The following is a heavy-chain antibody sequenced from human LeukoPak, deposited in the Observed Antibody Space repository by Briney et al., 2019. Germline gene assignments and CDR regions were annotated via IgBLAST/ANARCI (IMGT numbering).Heavy chain of an antibody. V-gene: IGHV4-59*01. CDR2: IYYSGST. CDR3: ARSRMTTVTTLDY. Sequence: SETLSLTCTVSGGSISGSYWSWIRQSPGKGLEWIGYIYYSGSTNYNPSLKSRVTMSVDTSKNQCSLKLTSVTAADTAVYYCARSRMTTVTTLDYWGQGTLVTVSS. D-gene: IGHD4-11*01. CDR1: GGSISGSY. J-gene: IGHJ4*02.